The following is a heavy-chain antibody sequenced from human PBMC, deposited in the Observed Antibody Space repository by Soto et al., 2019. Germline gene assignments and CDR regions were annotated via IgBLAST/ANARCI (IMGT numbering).Heavy chain of an antibody. Sequence: GGSLRLSCAASGFTFSSYGMHWVRQAPGKGLEWVAVISYDGSNKYYADSVKGRFTISRDNSKNTLYLQMNSLRAEDTAVYYCAKTYDILTGYYHWGQGTLVTVS. D-gene: IGHD3-9*01. CDR1: GFTFSSYG. J-gene: IGHJ5*02. CDR3: AKTYDILTGYYH. V-gene: IGHV3-30*18. CDR2: ISYDGSNK.